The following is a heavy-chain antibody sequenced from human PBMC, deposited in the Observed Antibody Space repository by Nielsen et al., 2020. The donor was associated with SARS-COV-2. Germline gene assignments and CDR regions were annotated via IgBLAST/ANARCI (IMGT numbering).Heavy chain of an antibody. CDR1: GYTFTNYA. J-gene: IGHJ4*02. Sequence: ASVKVSCKASGYTFTNYAMNWVRQAPGQGLEWMGWINTNTGHPMYAQGFTGRFVFSLDTSVSTAYLQITSLKAEGTAAYYCARGSNGYDTSGFDYWGQGTLATVSS. CDR3: ARGSNGYDTSGFDY. D-gene: IGHD3-22*01. CDR2: INTNTGHP. V-gene: IGHV7-4-1*02.